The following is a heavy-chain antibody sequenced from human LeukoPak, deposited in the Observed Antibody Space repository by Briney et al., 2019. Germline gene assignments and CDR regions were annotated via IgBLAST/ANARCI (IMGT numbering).Heavy chain of an antibody. V-gene: IGHV3-21*01. CDR2: ISSSSSYI. J-gene: IGHJ5*02. Sequence: GGSLRLSCAASGFTFSSYSMNWVRQAPGKGLEWVSSISSSSSYIYYADSVKGRFTISRDNAKNSLYLQMNSLRAEDTAVYYCAKATICGVVSDPDWFDPWGQGTLVTVSS. CDR3: AKATICGVVSDPDWFDP. CDR1: GFTFSSYS. D-gene: IGHD3-3*01.